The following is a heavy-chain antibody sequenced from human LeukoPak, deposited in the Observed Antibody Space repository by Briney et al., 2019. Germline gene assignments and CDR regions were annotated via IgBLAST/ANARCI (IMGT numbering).Heavy chain of an antibody. V-gene: IGHV1-18*01. D-gene: IGHD3-9*01. J-gene: IGHJ5*02. CDR2: ISAYNGNT. CDR3: ARSYYDILTRRGGWFDL. CDR1: GYTFTSYG. Sequence: GASVKVSFKASGYTFTSYGMSWVRQAPGQGLEWMGWISAYNGNTNYAQKLQGRVTMTTDTSTSTAYMELRSLRSDDTAVYYCARSYYDILTRRGGWFDLWGQGTLITVSS.